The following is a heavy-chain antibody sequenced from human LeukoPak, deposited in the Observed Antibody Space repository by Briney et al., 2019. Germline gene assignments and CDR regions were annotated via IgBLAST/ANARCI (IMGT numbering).Heavy chain of an antibody. J-gene: IGHJ4*02. CDR2: FDPEDGET. V-gene: IGHV1-24*01. D-gene: IGHD5-18*01. CDR1: GYTLTELS. CDR3: ATDLVGYSYGLSGYDY. Sequence: ASVKVSCKVSGYTLTELSMHWVRQAPGKGLEWMGGFDPEDGETIYAQQFQGRVTMTEDTSTDTAYMELSSLRSEDTAVYYCATDLVGYSYGLSGYDYWGQGTLVTVSS.